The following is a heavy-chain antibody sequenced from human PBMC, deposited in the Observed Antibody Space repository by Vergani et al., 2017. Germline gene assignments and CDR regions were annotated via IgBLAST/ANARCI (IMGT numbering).Heavy chain of an antibody. Sequence: EVQLVQSGAEVKTPGESLRISCKGSGYSFTSYWISWVRQMPGKGLEWMGRIDPSDSYTNYSPSFQGHVTISADKSISAAYLQWSSLKASDTAVYYCATLVHSSLDYWGQGTLVTVSS. CDR3: ATLVHSSLDY. D-gene: IGHD6-19*01. CDR1: GYSFTSYW. CDR2: IDPSDSYT. V-gene: IGHV5-10-1*03. J-gene: IGHJ4*02.